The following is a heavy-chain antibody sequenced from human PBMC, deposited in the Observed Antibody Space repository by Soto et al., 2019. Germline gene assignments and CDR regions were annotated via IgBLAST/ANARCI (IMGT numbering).Heavy chain of an antibody. J-gene: IGHJ3*02. CDR1: GGTFSSYA. Sequence: ASVKVSCKASGGTFSSYAISWVRQAPGQGLEWMGGIIPIFGTANYAQKFQGRVTITADESTSTAYMELSSLRSEDTAVYYCASATAPKTMIVVVITTDAFDIWGQGTMVTVSS. V-gene: IGHV1-69*13. D-gene: IGHD3-22*01. CDR2: IIPIFGTA. CDR3: ASATAPKTMIVVVITTDAFDI.